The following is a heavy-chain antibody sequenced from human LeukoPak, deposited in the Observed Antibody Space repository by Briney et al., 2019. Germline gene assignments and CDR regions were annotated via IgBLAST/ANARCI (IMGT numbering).Heavy chain of an antibody. CDR3: VKDAGRGYYFDA. CDR2: ISWNSGNI. D-gene: IGHD3-10*01. V-gene: IGHV3-9*01. CDR1: GFTFDDYA. J-gene: IGHJ4*02. Sequence: PGGSLRLSCAASGFTFDDYAMHWVRQAPGKGLDWVSGISWNSGNIGYADSAKGRFTISRDNAKNSLYLQMDSVTADDAALYYCVKDAGRGYYFDAWGQGTLVTVSS.